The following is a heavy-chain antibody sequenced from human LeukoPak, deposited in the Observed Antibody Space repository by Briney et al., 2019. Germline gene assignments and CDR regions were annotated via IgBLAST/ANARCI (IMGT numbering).Heavy chain of an antibody. J-gene: IGHJ4*02. V-gene: IGHV3-7*01. D-gene: IGHD3-10*01. CDR2: IKQDGSEK. Sequence: PGGSLRLSCAASGFTFSSYWMSWVRQAPGKGLEWVANIKQDGSEKYYVDSVKGRFTISRDNAKNSLYLQMNSLRAEDTAVYYCARCATYYYGSELFDYWGQGTLVTVSS. CDR1: GFTFSSYW. CDR3: ARCATYYYGSELFDY.